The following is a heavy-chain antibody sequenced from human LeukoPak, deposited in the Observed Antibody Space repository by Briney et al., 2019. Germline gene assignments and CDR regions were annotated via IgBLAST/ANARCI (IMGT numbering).Heavy chain of an antibody. CDR2: IIPIFGTA. Sequence: SVKVSCKASGGTFSSYAISWVRQAPGQGLEWMGGIIPIFGTANYAQKFQGRVTMTRDTSISTAYMELSRLRSDDTAVYYCARDFGYYDSSGYWGQGTLVTVSS. D-gene: IGHD3-22*01. V-gene: IGHV1-69*05. CDR3: ARDFGYYDSSGY. CDR1: GGTFSSYA. J-gene: IGHJ4*02.